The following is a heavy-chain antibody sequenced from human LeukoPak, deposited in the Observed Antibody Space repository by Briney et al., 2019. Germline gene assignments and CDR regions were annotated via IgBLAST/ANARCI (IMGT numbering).Heavy chain of an antibody. V-gene: IGHV3-74*01. J-gene: IGHJ4*02. D-gene: IGHD3-3*01. CDR2: INSDGSWT. CDR1: GNYW. Sequence: PGGSLRLSCAASGNYWMHWVRQVPGKGLVWVSHINSDGSWTSYADSVKGRFTISKDNAKNTVYLQMNSLRAEDTAVYYCAKAGGDFWSGLYYFDYWGQGTLVTVSS. CDR3: AKAGGDFWSGLYYFDY.